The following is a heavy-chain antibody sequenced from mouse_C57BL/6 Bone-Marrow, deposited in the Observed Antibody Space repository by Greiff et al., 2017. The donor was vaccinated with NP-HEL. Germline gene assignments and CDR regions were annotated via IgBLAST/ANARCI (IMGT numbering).Heavy chain of an antibody. CDR1: GFTFSSST. CDR3: ARHYYGSSYVRYFDV. J-gene: IGHJ1*03. D-gene: IGHD1-1*01. Sequence: EVQRVESGGGLVKPGGSLKLSCAASGFTFSSSTMSWVRQTPEKRLEWVATISGGGGNTYYPASVQGRFTISRDNAKNTLYLQMSRLRSEDTALYYCARHYYGSSYVRYFDVWGTGTTVTVSS. CDR2: ISGGGGNT. V-gene: IGHV5-9*01.